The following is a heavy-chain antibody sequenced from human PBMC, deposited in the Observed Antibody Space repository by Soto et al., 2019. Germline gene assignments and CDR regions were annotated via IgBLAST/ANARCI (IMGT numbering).Heavy chain of an antibody. D-gene: IGHD3-22*01. CDR3: AKSRYADSSGDYYDF. CDR1: GFTFSSSE. CDR2: ISTSGVKI. V-gene: IGHV3-48*03. Sequence: GGSLRLSCAASGFTFSSSEMNWVRQAPGKGLEWVSYISTSGVKIYYGDSVKGRFTISRDNADGSLVLEMSSLRPEDTAVYYCAKSRYADSSGDYYDFWGQGTRVTVSS. J-gene: IGHJ4*02.